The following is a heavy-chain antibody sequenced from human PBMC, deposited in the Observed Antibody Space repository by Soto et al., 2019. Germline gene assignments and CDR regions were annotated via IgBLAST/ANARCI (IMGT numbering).Heavy chain of an antibody. CDR2: IYYSGST. D-gene: IGHD3-22*01. J-gene: IGHJ6*02. CDR3: AGGDYYHSSGYYFYYYTMDV. V-gene: IGHV4-39*01. Sequence: SETLSLTCTVSGGSISSSSYYWGWIRQPPGKRLEWIGSIYYSGSTYYNPSLKSRVTISVDTSKNQFSLKLSSVTAADTAVYYCAGGDYYHSSGYYFYYYTMDVWGQGTTVTVSS. CDR1: GGSISSSSYY.